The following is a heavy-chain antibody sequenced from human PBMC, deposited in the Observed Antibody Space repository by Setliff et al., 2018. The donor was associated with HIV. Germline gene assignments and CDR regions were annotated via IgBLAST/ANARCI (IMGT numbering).Heavy chain of an antibody. CDR1: GFPVSNNY. Sequence: GSLRLSCAASGFPVSNNYVSWVRQAPGKGLEWVSIMYSDGKTYYGDSVKGRFILSRDNSRNIPYLQMNSLRPEDAALYYCATVGFSRTYYATPYFYGLDVWGPGTTVTVSS. J-gene: IGHJ6*02. CDR2: MYSDGKT. D-gene: IGHD3-3*01. CDR3: ATVGFSRTYYATPYFYGLDV. V-gene: IGHV3-66*01.